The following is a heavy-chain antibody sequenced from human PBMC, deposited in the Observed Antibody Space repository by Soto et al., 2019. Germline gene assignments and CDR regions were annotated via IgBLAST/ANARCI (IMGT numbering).Heavy chain of an antibody. V-gene: IGHV2-5*02. CDR2: IFWDDDK. D-gene: IGHD1-1*01. J-gene: IGHJ5*02. CDR3: AHRPDPPLVTTLRPPVPAYFDP. Sequence: QITLKESGPALVKPTQTLTLTCTFSGFSLNTPGVGVGWIRQPPGKALEWLGVIFWDDDKRYSPSLESRLAITKDYSKNQVVLTMTNMDPVDTATYYCAHRPDPPLVTTLRPPVPAYFDPWGQGTLVTVSS. CDR1: GFSLNTPGVG.